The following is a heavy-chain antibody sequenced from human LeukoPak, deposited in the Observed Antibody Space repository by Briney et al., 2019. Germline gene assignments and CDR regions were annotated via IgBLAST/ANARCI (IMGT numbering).Heavy chain of an antibody. CDR2: INAGNGNT. V-gene: IGHV1-3*01. CDR1: GYTFTSYG. CDR3: ARDQDAFDI. Sequence: ASVKVSCKASGYTFTSYGISWVRQAPGQGLEWMGWINAGNGNTKYSQKFQGRVTITRDTSASTAYMELSSLRSEDTAVYYCARDQDAFDIWGQGTMVTVSS. J-gene: IGHJ3*02.